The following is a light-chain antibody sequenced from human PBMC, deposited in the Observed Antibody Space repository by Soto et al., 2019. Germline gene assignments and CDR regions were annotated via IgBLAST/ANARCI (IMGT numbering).Light chain of an antibody. CDR2: SAS. CDR3: QQLSRYPLT. CDR1: QALSNY. V-gene: IGKV1-9*01. Sequence: IRMTQSPSSLSASTGDRVTITCRASQALSNYLAWYQQKPGKAPDLLIYSASTLQSGVPSRFSGSGSETEFSLTIRALQPEDFATYYCQQLSRYPLTFGGGSKVDIK. J-gene: IGKJ4*01.